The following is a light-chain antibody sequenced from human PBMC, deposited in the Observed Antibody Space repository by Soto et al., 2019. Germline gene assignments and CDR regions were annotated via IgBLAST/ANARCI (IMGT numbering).Light chain of an antibody. CDR2: DNN. CDR3: EAWDDSLTTVL. J-gene: IGLJ2*01. V-gene: IGLV1-51*01. CDR1: SSNIGNNY. Sequence: QSVLTQPPSVSAAPGQKVTISCSGSSSNIGNNYVSWYQQVPGTAPKLLIFDNNKRPSVIPDRFSGSKSGTSATLGITGLQTWDEADYYCEAWDDSLTTVLFGGGTQLTVL.